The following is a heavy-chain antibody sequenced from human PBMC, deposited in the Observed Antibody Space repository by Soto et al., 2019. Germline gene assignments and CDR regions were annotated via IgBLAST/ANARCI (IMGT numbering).Heavy chain of an antibody. CDR3: AREVGATLNWFDP. V-gene: IGHV1-69*13. J-gene: IGHJ5*02. Sequence: SVKVSCKASGGTSSSYAISWVRQAPGQGLEWMGGIIPIFGTANYAQKFQGRVTITADESTSTAYMELSSLRSEDTAVYYCAREVGATLNWFDPWGQGTLVTVSS. CDR1: GGTSSSYA. D-gene: IGHD1-26*01. CDR2: IIPIFGTA.